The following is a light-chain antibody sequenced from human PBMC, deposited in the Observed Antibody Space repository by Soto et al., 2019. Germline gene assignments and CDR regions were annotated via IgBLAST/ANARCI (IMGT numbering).Light chain of an antibody. Sequence: DFQLAQSPSSLSPSVGDRVTITCRASQHIINDLAWYQQKPGKPPRLLISAASTLQSGVPSRFSASGFGTEFTLTISSLQPEDAATYYCHKYNSLPPTFGGGTKVDIK. CDR1: QHIIND. CDR3: HKYNSLPPT. CDR2: AAS. V-gene: IGKV1-27*01. J-gene: IGKJ4*01.